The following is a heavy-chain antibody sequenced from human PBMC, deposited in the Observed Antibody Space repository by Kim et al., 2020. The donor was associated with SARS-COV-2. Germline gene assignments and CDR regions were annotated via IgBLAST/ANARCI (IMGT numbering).Heavy chain of an antibody. J-gene: IGHJ5*02. CDR3: ARAMGITIFGVVIVNWFDP. D-gene: IGHD3-3*01. V-gene: IGHV4-31*03. CDR1: GGSISSGGYY. Sequence: SETLSLTCTVSGGSISSGGYYWSWIRQHPGKGLEWIGYIYYSGSTYYNPSIKSRVIISVDTSKNQFSLKLSSVTAADTAVYYCARAMGITIFGVVIVNWFDPWGQGTLVTVSS. CDR2: IYYSGST.